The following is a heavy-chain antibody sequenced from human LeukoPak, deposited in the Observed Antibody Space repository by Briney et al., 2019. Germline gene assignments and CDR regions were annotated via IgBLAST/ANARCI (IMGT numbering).Heavy chain of an antibody. Sequence: SETLSLTCTVSGSSISSGGYYWSWIRQHPGKGLEWIGYIYYSGSTYYNPSLKSRVTISVDTSKNQFSLKLSSVTAADTAVYYCASGRVLLWFGDILPRAGMDVWGQGTTVTVSS. D-gene: IGHD3-10*01. CDR3: ASGRVLLWFGDILPRAGMDV. V-gene: IGHV4-30-4*08. CDR2: IYYSGST. J-gene: IGHJ6*02. CDR1: GSSISSGGYY.